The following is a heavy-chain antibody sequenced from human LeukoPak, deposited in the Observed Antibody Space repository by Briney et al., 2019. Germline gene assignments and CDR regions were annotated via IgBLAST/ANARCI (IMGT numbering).Heavy chain of an antibody. Sequence: PSETLSLTCTVSDGSISSGSNYWTWIRQPAGKGLEWIGRIYTSGSTNYNPSLKSRVIMSLDASKNQVSLNLTSVTAADTAVYYCAAYYRGRGVSYSDYWGQGTLVTVSS. V-gene: IGHV4-61*02. CDR3: AAYYRGRGVSYSDY. D-gene: IGHD4/OR15-4a*01. CDR2: IYTSGST. CDR1: DGSISSGSNY. J-gene: IGHJ4*02.